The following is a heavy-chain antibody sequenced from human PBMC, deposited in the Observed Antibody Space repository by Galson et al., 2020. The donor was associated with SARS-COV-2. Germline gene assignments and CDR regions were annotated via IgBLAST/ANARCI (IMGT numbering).Heavy chain of an antibody. D-gene: IGHD3-22*01. CDR1: GFTFSTYA. J-gene: IGHJ1*01. CDR2: TWYGGSFI. V-gene: IGHV3-33*08. CDR3: ARGSGLSSPPAHYYDTSVYFAEYFQD. Sequence: GESLKISCAASGFTFSTYAMHWVRQAPGKGLEWVAVTWYGGSFIYYADSVKGRFTMSRDDSTNTVYLEMNRLRADDTAIYYCARGSGLSSPPAHYYDTSVYFAEYFQDWGLGTLVTVSS.